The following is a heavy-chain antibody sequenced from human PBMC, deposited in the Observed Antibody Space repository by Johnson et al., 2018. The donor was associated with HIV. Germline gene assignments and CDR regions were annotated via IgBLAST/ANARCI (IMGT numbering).Heavy chain of an antibody. J-gene: IGHJ3*01. CDR3: AKGRGYDYDALDF. D-gene: IGHD5-12*01. CDR1: GFTFSTYG. CDR2: ISGTGGTT. Sequence: VQLVESGGGLVQPGGSLRMSCVASGFTFSTYGMTWVCQAPGKGLEWVSAISGTGGTTYYADSVRGRFSISRDKSKDTLYLQMSSLRAEDTAVYYCAKGRGYDYDALDFWGQGTMVTVSS. V-gene: IGHV3-23*04.